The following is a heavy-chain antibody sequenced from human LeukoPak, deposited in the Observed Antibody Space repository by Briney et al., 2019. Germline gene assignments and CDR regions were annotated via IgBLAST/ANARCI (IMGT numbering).Heavy chain of an antibody. CDR2: ISGSGGST. CDR1: GFTFSSYA. CDR3: AKSGDYYDSSGPPDWFDP. D-gene: IGHD3-22*01. V-gene: IGHV3-23*01. Sequence: GGSLRLSCAASGFTFSSYAMSWVRQAPGKGLEWVSAISGSGGSTYYADSVKGRFTISRDNSKNTLYLQMNSLRAEDTAVYYCAKSGDYYDSSGPPDWFDPWGQGTLVTVSS. J-gene: IGHJ5*02.